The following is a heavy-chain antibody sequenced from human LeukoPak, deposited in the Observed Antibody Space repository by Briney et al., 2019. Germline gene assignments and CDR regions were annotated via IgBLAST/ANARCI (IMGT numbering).Heavy chain of an antibody. D-gene: IGHD3-22*01. CDR1: GGSISSSSYY. CDR3: ARHAPSYYYDSSGYSPYFDY. J-gene: IGHJ4*02. Sequence: RASETLSLTCTVSGGSISSSSYYWGWIRQPPWKGLEWIGSIYYSGSTYYNPSLKSRVTISVDTSKNQFSLKLSSVTAADTAVYYCARHAPSYYYDSSGYSPYFDYWGQGTLVTVSS. CDR2: IYYSGST. V-gene: IGHV4-39*01.